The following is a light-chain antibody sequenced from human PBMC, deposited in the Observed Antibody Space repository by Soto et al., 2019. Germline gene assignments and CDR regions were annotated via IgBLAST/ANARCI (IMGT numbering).Light chain of an antibody. CDR3: CSSAPESTHV. Sequence: QSVLAQPASVSGSPGQSITISCTGTSSDVGAYNSVSWYQQHPHRAPQVIIYKGTQRPSAVSNRFSGSTSGNAASLTISALQTDDEADYFCCSSAPESTHVCGTGTKVTVL. CDR1: SSDVGAYNS. V-gene: IGLV2-23*01. CDR2: KGT. J-gene: IGLJ1*01.